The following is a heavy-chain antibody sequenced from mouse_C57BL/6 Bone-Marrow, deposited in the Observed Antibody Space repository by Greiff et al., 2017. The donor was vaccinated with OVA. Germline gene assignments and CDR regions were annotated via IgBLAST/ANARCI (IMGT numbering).Heavy chain of an antibody. CDR2: INPSSGYT. CDR1: GYTFTSYT. D-gene: IGHD1-1*01. J-gene: IGHJ1*03. V-gene: IGHV1-4*01. Sequence: VQRVESGAELARPGASVKMSCKASGYTFTSYTMHWVKQRPGQGLEWIGYINPSSGYTKYNQKFKDKATLTADKSSSTAYMQLSSLTSEDSAVYYCARGDYYGSSYWYFDVWGTGTTVTVSS. CDR3: ARGDYYGSSYWYFDV.